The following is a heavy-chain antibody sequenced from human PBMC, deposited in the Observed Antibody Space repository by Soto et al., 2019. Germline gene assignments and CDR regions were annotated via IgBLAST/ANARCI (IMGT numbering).Heavy chain of an antibody. D-gene: IGHD3-10*01. Sequence: WGSLRLSCAASGFTFSSYEMNWVRQAPGKGLEWVSYISSSGSTIYYADSAKGRFTISRDNAKNSLYLQMNSLRAEDTAVYYCASPPMDYYGSGGTNDYWGQGTLVTVSS. J-gene: IGHJ4*02. CDR3: ASPPMDYYGSGGTNDY. CDR2: ISSSGSTI. CDR1: GFTFSSYE. V-gene: IGHV3-48*03.